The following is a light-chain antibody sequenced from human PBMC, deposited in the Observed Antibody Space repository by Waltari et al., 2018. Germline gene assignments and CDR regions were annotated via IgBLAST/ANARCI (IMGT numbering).Light chain of an antibody. CDR2: VNSDGSL. CDR1: SGHSTYA. V-gene: IGLV4-69*01. J-gene: IGLJ3*02. Sequence: QPVLIQPSSASAFLGASVKLTCTLSSGHSTYAIAWNQQLPQKGPRYLMKVNSDGSLNKGDGIPYRFSGSSSGAERYLIISNLQSEDEGDYYCQIWGTGTLRMFGGGTELTVL. CDR3: QIWGTGTLRM.